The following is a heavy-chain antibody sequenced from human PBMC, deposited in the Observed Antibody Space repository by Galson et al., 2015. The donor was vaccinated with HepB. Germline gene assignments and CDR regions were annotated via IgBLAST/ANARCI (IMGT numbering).Heavy chain of an antibody. D-gene: IGHD2-15*01. CDR3: AHRRFSAPGWAFDI. CDR1: GFSLSTNGVG. J-gene: IGHJ3*02. Sequence: PALVKPTQTLTLTCTFFGFSLSTNGVGVGWTRQPPGKSLEWLALIYWDDNERYNPSLKGRLTITKDTSKNRVVLTMINMDPVDTATYYCAHRRFSAPGWAFDIWGQGTMVTVSS. V-gene: IGHV2-5*02. CDR2: IYWDDNE.